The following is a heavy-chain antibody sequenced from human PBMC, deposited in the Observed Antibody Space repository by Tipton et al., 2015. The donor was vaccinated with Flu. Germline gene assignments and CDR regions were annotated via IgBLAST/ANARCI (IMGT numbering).Heavy chain of an antibody. D-gene: IGHD1-20*01. CDR1: GGSISSGSYY. Sequence: TLSLTCTVSGGSISSGSYYWSWIRPPAGKGLEWIGRIYTSGSTNYNPSLKSRVTISVDTSKNQFSLKLSSVTAADTAVYYCASMGAYNWNDFAFDIWGQGTMVTVSS. J-gene: IGHJ3*02. CDR3: ASMGAYNWNDFAFDI. CDR2: IYTSGST. V-gene: IGHV4-61*02.